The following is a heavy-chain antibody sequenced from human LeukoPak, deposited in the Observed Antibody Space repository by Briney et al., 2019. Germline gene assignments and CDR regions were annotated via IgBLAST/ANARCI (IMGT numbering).Heavy chain of an antibody. V-gene: IGHV3-23*01. J-gene: IGHJ4*02. Sequence: TGGSLRLSCAASGFTFSSYAMSWVRQAPGKGLEWVSGISLDGATTYYAGSVEGRFTISRDNSKNTLYLQMNSLRADDTAVYYCVKDHGWLLYSWGQGTLVTVSS. CDR1: GFTFSSYA. CDR2: ISLDGATT. CDR3: VKDHGWLLYS. D-gene: IGHD3-9*01.